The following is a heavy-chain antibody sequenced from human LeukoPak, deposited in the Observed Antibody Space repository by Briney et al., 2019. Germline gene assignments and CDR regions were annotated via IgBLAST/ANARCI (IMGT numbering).Heavy chain of an antibody. V-gene: IGHV3-7*01. CDR3: TRPGAAAGTRYYYDL. J-gene: IGHJ2*01. Sequence: GGSLRLSCAASGFTFSAYWMTWVRQAPGKGLEWVANIRQDGSEIYYVDAVKGRFTISRDNAKNLLYLQMNSLRVEDTAVYYCTRPGAAAGTRYYYDLWGRGTLVTVSS. D-gene: IGHD6-13*01. CDR2: IRQDGSEI. CDR1: GFTFSAYW.